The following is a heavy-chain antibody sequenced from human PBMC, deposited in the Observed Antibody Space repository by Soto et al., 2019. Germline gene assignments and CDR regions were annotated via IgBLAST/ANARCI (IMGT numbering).Heavy chain of an antibody. CDR2: IYYSGST. D-gene: IGHD1-26*01. J-gene: IGHJ4*02. CDR1: GGSVSSGSYY. V-gene: IGHV4-61*01. Sequence: SETLSLTCTVSGGSVSSGSYYWSWIRQPPGKGLEWIGYIYYSGSTNYNPSLKSRVTISVDTSKNQFSLKLSSVTAADTAVYYCARYNGGGSYYSRGWVYWGQGTLVTVSS. CDR3: ARYNGGGSYYSRGWVY.